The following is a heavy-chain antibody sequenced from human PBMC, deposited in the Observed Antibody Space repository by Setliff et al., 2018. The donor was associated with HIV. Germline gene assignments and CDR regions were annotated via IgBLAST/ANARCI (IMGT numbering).Heavy chain of an antibody. V-gene: IGHV3-7*01. J-gene: IGHJ5*02. D-gene: IGHD3-22*01. CDR3: AKSYFDRSGYLGS. CDR2: IGQDGSEK. Sequence: PGGSLRLSCAASRFDFNNYWMCWVRQAPGKGLEWVANIGQDGSEKNYVDSVKGRFTISRDNAKNSMDLQMNSLRAEDTAIYYCAKSYFDRSGYLGSWGQGTLVTVSS. CDR1: RFDFNNYW.